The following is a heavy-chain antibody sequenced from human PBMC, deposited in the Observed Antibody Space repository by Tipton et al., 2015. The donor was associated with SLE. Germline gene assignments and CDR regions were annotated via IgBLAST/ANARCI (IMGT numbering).Heavy chain of an antibody. J-gene: IGHJ4*02. CDR3: AIVLTSIG. CDR2: INSDESTT. CDR1: GFTFTNYW. V-gene: IGHV3-74*01. Sequence: SLRLSCAASGFTFTNYWMHWVRQAPGKGLVWVSRINSDESTTNYADSVKGRFTISRDNAKNTLYLQMNSLRAEDTAVYYCAIVLTSIGWGQGTLVTVSS. D-gene: IGHD2/OR15-2a*01.